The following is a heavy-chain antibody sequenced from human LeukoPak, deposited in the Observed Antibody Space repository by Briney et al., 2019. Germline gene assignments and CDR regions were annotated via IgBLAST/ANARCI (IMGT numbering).Heavy chain of an antibody. V-gene: IGHV3-53*04. Sequence: PGGSLRLSCAASGFTVSSNYMSWVRQAPGKGLEWVSVIYSGGSTYYADSVKGRFTISRHNSKNTLYLQMNSLRAEDTAVYYCAKDRDDCVLWFGELLCAARSNSSPTIGYWGQGTLVTVSS. CDR1: GFTVSSNY. D-gene: IGHD3-10*01. CDR2: IYSGGST. J-gene: IGHJ4*02. CDR3: AKDRDDCVLWFGELLCAARSNSSPTIGY.